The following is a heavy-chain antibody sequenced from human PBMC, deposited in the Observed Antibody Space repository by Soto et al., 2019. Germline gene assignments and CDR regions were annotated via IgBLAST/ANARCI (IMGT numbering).Heavy chain of an antibody. D-gene: IGHD3-3*01. CDR1: GFTFSSYA. CDR3: AKDVGVVDYDFGGDPQLRGDYFDY. CDR2: ISGSGDRT. V-gene: IGHV3-23*01. Sequence: GSLRLSCAASGFTFSSYAMSWVRQAPGKGLEWVSTISGSGDRTYYADSVTGLSTISRDNSENTLFLQMHSLRVEDTAVYYCAKDVGVVDYDFGGDPQLRGDYFDYWGQGTLVTVSS. J-gene: IGHJ4*02.